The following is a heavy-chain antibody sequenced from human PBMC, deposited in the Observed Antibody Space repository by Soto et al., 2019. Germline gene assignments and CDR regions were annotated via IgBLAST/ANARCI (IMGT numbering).Heavy chain of an antibody. CDR1: GYPFTSYG. J-gene: IGHJ3*02. CDR3: ARGRIVASIHDAFEI. V-gene: IGHV1-18*01. CDR2: ISAYNGKR. Sequence: ASVKVSCKASGYPFTSYGISWVRQAPGQGLEWVAWISAYNGKRDTAQKFRGRVTMTLDTSTDTAHMELGDLTSADTAVYYCARGRIVASIHDAFEIWGQGTKVTVSS. D-gene: IGHD5-12*01.